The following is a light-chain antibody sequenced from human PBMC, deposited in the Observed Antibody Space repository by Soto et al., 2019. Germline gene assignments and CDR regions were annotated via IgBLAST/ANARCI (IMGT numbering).Light chain of an antibody. V-gene: IGLV7-46*01. CDR1: TGAVTSGHY. CDR2: DTS. CDR3: LLSYSGARV. J-gene: IGLJ1*01. Sequence: QAVVTQEPSLTVSPGGTVTLTCGSSTGAVTSGHYPYWFQQKPGQAPRTQIYDTSNKHSWTPARFSGSLLGGKAALTLSGAQPEDEAEYYCLLSYSGARVFGTGTKVTVL.